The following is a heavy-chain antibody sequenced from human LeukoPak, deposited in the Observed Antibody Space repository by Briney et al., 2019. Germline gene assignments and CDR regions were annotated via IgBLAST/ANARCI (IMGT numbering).Heavy chain of an antibody. CDR1: GFTFSSYA. J-gene: IGHJ4*02. D-gene: IGHD3-22*01. CDR3: AKEDVYYDSSSYSPLYYFDY. CDR2: ISGSGGST. V-gene: IGHV3-23*01. Sequence: PGGSLRLSRAASGFTFSSYAMNWVRQAPGKGLEWVSGISGSGGSTYYADSVKGRFTISRDNSKNTLYLRMNSLRAEDTAVYYCAKEDVYYDSSSYSPLYYFDYWGQGTLVTVSS.